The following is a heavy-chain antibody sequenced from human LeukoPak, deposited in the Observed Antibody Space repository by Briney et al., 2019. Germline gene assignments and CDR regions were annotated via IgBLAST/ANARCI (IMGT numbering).Heavy chain of an antibody. CDR2: ISYDGSNK. CDR1: GFTFSSYG. J-gene: IGHJ4*02. V-gene: IGHV3-30*18. D-gene: IGHD6-13*01. Sequence: PGRSLRLSCAASGFTFSSYGMHWVRQAPGKGLEWVAVISYDGSNKYYADSVKGRFTISRDNSKNTLYLQMNSLRAEDTAVYYCAKDFNSAQFGAAGLFDYWGQGTLVTVSS. CDR3: AKDFNSAQFGAAGLFDY.